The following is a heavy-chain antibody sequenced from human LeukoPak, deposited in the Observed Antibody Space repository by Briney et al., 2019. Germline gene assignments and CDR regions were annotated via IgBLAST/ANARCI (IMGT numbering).Heavy chain of an antibody. V-gene: IGHV3-21*06. CDR2: ISSTSSSI. J-gene: IGHJ4*02. D-gene: IGHD6-19*01. Sequence: PGGSLRLSCAASGFTFNTYRMNWVRQAPGKGLEWVSSISSTSSSIDYADSVKGRFTISRDNAKNSLFLQMNSLRAEDTAVYYCARPGAVAAYDYWGQGTLVIVSS. CDR1: GFTFNTYR. CDR3: ARPGAVAAYDY.